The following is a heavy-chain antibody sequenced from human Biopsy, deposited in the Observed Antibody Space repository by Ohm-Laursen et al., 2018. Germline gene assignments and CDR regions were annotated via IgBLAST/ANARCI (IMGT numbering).Heavy chain of an antibody. J-gene: IGHJ4*02. CDR2: LSGSGGTT. Sequence: SLRLSCSASGFTFSSYSMSWVRQAPGKGLEWVSVLSGSGGTTYYADSVKGRFTISRDNSKNTLYLQMNSLTAEDTAVYYCAKSFHGSSFLYDYWGQGTLVTVSS. D-gene: IGHD2-15*01. CDR3: AKSFHGSSFLYDY. V-gene: IGHV3-23*01. CDR1: GFTFSSYS.